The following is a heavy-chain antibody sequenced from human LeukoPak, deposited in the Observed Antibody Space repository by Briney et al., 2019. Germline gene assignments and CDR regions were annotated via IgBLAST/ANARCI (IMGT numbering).Heavy chain of an antibody. CDR1: GFTFSSSA. CDR2: ISGSGSGT. J-gene: IGHJ6*03. Sequence: EGSLRLSCTASGFTFSSSAITWVRQAPGKGLEWVSGISGSGSGTYYADFVKGRFTISRDNSKNTMYLEMNSLRAEDTAVYYCAKMNGYMDVWGKGTTVTVSS. V-gene: IGHV3-23*01. CDR3: AKMNGYMDV. D-gene: IGHD1-1*01.